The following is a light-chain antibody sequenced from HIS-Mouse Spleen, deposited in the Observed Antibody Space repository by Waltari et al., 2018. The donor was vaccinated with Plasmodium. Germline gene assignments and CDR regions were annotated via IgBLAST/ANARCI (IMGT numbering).Light chain of an antibody. V-gene: IGLV3-25*03. J-gene: IGLJ3*02. CDR3: QSADSSGTPNWV. Sequence: SYELTQPPSVSLSPAQTARITCSGDALPKQDAYWYQQKPGQAPVLVIYKDSERPSGIPERFSGSSSGTTVTLTISGVQAEDEADYYCQSADSSGTPNWVFGGGTKLTVL. CDR2: KDS. CDR1: ALPKQD.